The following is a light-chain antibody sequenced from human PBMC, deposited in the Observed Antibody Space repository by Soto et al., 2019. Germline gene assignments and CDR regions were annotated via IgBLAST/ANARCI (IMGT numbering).Light chain of an antibody. Sequence: YMSASASSRSAIICETVNITCLASQSISSYLNWYQQKPGKAPKFLIFAASSLQSGVPSRFSGSGSGTNFTLTINGLQPEDFATYYCQQAASVPITFGQGTRLEIK. CDR1: QSISSY. V-gene: IGKV1-39*01. CDR3: QQAASVPIT. CDR2: AAS. J-gene: IGKJ5*01.